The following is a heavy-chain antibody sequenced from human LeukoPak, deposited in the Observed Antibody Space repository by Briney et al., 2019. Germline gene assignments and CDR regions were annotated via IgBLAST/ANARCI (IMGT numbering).Heavy chain of an antibody. D-gene: IGHD2-15*01. CDR3: AKDAVGWDIVVAGTFDY. CDR1: GFTFNSYG. CDR2: ISYDGSNK. V-gene: IGHV3-30*18. Sequence: PGGSLRLSCAASGFTFNSYGMHWVRQAPGKGLEWVAVISYDGSNKYYADSVKGRFTISRDNSKNTLYLQMNSLRAEDTAVYYCAKDAVGWDIVVAGTFDYWGQGTLVTVSS. J-gene: IGHJ4*02.